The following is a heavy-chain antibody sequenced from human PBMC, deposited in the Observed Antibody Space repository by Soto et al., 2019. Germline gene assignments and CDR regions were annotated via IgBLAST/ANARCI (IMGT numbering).Heavy chain of an antibody. D-gene: IGHD6-19*01. CDR2: MNPNNGNT. CDR1: AYTFTSND. J-gene: IGHJ4*02. V-gene: IGHV1-8*01. CDR3: ARSSSGWYYFDY. Sequence: ASVKVSCKAAAYTFTSNDINWVRQATGQDFEWMGWMNPNNGNTAYAQKFQGRVTMTRDTSKSTAFMELSSLTSEDTAVYYCARSSSGWYYFDYWGQGTLVTVSS.